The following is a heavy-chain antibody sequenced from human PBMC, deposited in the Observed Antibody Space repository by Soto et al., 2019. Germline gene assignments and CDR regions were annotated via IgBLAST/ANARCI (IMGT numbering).Heavy chain of an antibody. Sequence: PSETLSLTCAVSGDSISPSYWTWIRQSPGKGLECIGCICYSGSTNYSPSLKSRVTISVDTSKNQFSLKLSSVTAADTAVYYCAGTRGYCSGGSCPTVVDYWGQGTLVTVSS. J-gene: IGHJ4*02. D-gene: IGHD2-15*01. CDR1: GDSISPSY. V-gene: IGHV4-59*01. CDR2: ICYSGST. CDR3: AGTRGYCSGGSCPTVVDY.